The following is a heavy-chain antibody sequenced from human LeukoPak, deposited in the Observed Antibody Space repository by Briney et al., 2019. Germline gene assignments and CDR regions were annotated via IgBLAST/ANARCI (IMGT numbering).Heavy chain of an antibody. V-gene: IGHV1-2*02. CDR2: INPNSGGT. Sequence: ASVKVSCKASGFTFTGYYMHWVRQAPGQGLEWMGWINPNSGGTNYAQKFQGRVTMTRDTSISTVYMNLSSLRSEDTAVYYCAREPYGEEDNWGQGTLVTVSS. D-gene: IGHD4-17*01. CDR1: GFTFTGYY. CDR3: AREPYGEEDN. J-gene: IGHJ4*02.